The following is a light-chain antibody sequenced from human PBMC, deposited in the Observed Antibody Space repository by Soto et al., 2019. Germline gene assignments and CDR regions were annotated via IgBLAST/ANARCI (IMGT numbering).Light chain of an antibody. CDR1: SSDVGSYNL. Sequence: QSALTQPASVSGSPGQSITMSCTGMSSDVGSYNLVSWYQQHPGKAPKLVIYEVSNRPSGVSNRFSGSKSGYTASLTISGLQAEDEAAYYCSSYSTGSTDVVFGGGTKVTVL. CDR3: SSYSTGSTDVV. J-gene: IGLJ2*01. V-gene: IGLV2-14*02. CDR2: EVS.